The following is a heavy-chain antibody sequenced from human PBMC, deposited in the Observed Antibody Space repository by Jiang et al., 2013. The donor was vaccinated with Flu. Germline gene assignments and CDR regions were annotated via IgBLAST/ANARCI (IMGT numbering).Heavy chain of an antibody. V-gene: IGHV3-11*06. D-gene: IGHD1-1*01. CDR3: ARELGRPDF. CDR1: GFTFSDYY. CDR2: ITSRGDFT. Sequence: SGGDLVKPGGSLRLSCAASGFTFSDYYMSWIRQAPGRGLEWISYITSRGDFTNYADSVKGRFTISRDNTMNSLYLQMDSLRDEDTAVYFCARELGRPDFWGQGTLVTVSS. J-gene: IGHJ4*02.